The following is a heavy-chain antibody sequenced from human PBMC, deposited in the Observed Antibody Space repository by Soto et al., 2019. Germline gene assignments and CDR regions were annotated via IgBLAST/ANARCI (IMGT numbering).Heavy chain of an antibody. Sequence: GGSLRLSCATSGFTVSNYAMSWVRQAPGKGLEWVSGISGSGGSSYYPGSVKGRFTISRENAKNSLYLQMNSLRAEDTAVYYCAVFNPFLGMDVWGQGTTVTVSS. CDR1: GFTVSNYA. V-gene: IGHV3-23*01. CDR3: AVFNPFLGMDV. D-gene: IGHD3-16*01. J-gene: IGHJ6*02. CDR2: ISGSGGSS.